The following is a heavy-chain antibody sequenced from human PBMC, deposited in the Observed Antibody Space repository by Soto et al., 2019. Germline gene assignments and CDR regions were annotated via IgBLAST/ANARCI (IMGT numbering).Heavy chain of an antibody. D-gene: IGHD6-13*01. J-gene: IGHJ4*02. V-gene: IGHV4-4*02. CDR2: IYHSGST. CDR3: ARGERQQQRDY. Sequence: QVQLQESGPGLVKPSGTLSLTCAVSGASISSSKWWSWVRQPPGKGLEWIGAIYHSGSTNYNPSLKSRVIISVDKSKNEFSLKLSSVTDADTAVYYCARGERQQQRDYWGQGTLVTVSS. CDR1: GASISSSKW.